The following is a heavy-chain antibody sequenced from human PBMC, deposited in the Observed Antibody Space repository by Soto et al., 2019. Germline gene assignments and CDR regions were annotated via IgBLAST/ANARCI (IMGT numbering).Heavy chain of an antibody. D-gene: IGHD3-3*01. Sequence: GASVKVSCKASGYTFTSYYMHWVQQAPGQGLEWMGIINPSGGSTSYAQKLQGRVTMTTDTSTSTAYMELRSLRSDDTAVYYCAREGCYDFWSGCSSWFDPWGQGTLVTVSS. CDR2: INPSGGST. CDR3: AREGCYDFWSGCSSWFDP. J-gene: IGHJ5*02. V-gene: IGHV1-46*01. CDR1: GYTFTSYY.